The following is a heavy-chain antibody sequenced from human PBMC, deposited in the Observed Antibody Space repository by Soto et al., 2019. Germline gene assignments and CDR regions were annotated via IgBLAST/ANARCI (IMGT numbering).Heavy chain of an antibody. V-gene: IGHV3-30*18. Sequence: QVQMVESGGGVVQPGTSLRLSCATSGFTFSTSGMHWVRQAPGKGLEWVAMISHDGSVTYYTDSVQGRFTISRDTPKNTLYLHMNSLRDEDTAIYYCAKDWGYSGWYNWFDPWGQGTRVTVS. J-gene: IGHJ5*02. CDR2: ISHDGSVT. CDR1: GFTFSTSG. CDR3: AKDWGYSGWYNWFDP. D-gene: IGHD6-13*01.